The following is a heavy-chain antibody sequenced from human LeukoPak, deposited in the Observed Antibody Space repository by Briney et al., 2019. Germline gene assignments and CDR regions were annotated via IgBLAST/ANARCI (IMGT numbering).Heavy chain of an antibody. V-gene: IGHV3-11*04. CDR1: GFTFSDYY. D-gene: IGHD2-2*01. CDR3: AKDPSPYCSSTSCYLGWFDP. J-gene: IGHJ5*02. Sequence: PGGSLRLSCAASGFTFSDYYMSWIRQAPGKGLEWVSYISSSGSTIYYADSVKGRFTISRDDAKNSLYLQMNSLRAEDTAVYYCAKDPSPYCSSTSCYLGWFDPWGQGTLVTVSS. CDR2: ISSSGSTI.